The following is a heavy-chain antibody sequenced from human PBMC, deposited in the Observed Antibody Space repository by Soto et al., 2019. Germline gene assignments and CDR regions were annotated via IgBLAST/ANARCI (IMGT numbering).Heavy chain of an antibody. Sequence: HPGGSLRLSCAASGFTFSSYGMHWVRQAPGKGLEWVAVIWFDGSNKYYADSVKGRFTISRDNSKNTMYVQMNSLRAEDTAVYYCARDGVEQQLAYGMDVWGQGTTVTVSS. D-gene: IGHD6-13*01. CDR3: ARDGVEQQLAYGMDV. J-gene: IGHJ6*02. CDR1: GFTFSSYG. V-gene: IGHV3-33*01. CDR2: IWFDGSNK.